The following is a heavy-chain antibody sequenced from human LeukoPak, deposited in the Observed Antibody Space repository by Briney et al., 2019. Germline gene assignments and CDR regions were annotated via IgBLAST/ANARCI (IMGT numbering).Heavy chain of an antibody. CDR1: GFTFDDYA. J-gene: IGHJ4*02. CDR2: ISWNSGYI. V-gene: IGHV3-9*01. D-gene: IGHD6-19*01. CDR3: AKVRGTYSSGYFFDY. Sequence: GGSLRLSCEASGFTFDDYAMHWVRQAPGKGLEWLSIISWNSGYIGYADSVKGRFTISRDNAKNSLYLEMNSLRAEDTAFYYCAKVRGTYSSGYFFDYRGQGALVTVSS.